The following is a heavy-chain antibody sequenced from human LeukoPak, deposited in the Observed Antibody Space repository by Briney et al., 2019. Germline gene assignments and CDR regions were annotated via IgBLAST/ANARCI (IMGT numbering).Heavy chain of an antibody. D-gene: IGHD5-12*01. Sequence: SETLSLTCTVSGGSISSGGHYWSWIRQHPGKGLEWIGYIYYSGSTYYNPSLKSRLTISVDTSNNQFSLKLSSVTAADTAVYYCARGYAPFDPWGQGTLVTISS. J-gene: IGHJ5*02. V-gene: IGHV4-31*03. CDR1: GGSISSGGHY. CDR3: ARGYAPFDP. CDR2: IYYSGST.